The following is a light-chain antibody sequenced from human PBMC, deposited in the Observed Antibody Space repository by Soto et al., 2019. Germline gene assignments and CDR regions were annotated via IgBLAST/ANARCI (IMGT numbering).Light chain of an antibody. CDR1: QSISSY. CDR2: AAS. CDR3: QQSYSTPSIT. V-gene: IGKV1-39*01. J-gene: IGKJ5*01. Sequence: DIQMTQSPSSLSASVRDRVTITCRASQSISSYLNWYQQKPGKAPKLLIYAASSLQSGVPSRSSGSGSGTDFTLTISSLQPEDFATYYCQQSYSTPSITFGQGTRLEI.